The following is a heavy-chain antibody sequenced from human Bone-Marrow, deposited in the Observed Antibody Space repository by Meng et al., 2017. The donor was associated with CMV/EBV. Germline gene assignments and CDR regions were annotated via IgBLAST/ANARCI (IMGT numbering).Heavy chain of an antibody. CDR1: GSPFTGYY. J-gene: IGHJ5*02. CDR2: INPNSGGT. D-gene: IGHD1-26*01. V-gene: IGHV1-2*02. Sequence: SGSPFTGYYIHWVRQAPGQGLEWMGWINPNSGGTNYAQKFQGRVAMTRDTSISTARMELSRLRSDDTAVYYCARGGEWELPEDWFDPWGQGTLVTVSS. CDR3: ARGGEWELPEDWFDP.